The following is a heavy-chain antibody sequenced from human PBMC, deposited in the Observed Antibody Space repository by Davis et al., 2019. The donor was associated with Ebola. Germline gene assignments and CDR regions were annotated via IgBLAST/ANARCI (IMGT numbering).Heavy chain of an antibody. CDR1: GGSISSSGYY. Sequence: SETLSLTCTVSGGSISSSGYYWGWIRQPPGKGLEWIGSIYYSGSTYYNPSLKSRVTISVDTSKNQFSLTLSSVTAADTAVYYCARVPITIFGVAKRGFDPWGQGTLVTVSS. J-gene: IGHJ5*02. CDR2: IYYSGST. D-gene: IGHD3-3*01. CDR3: ARVPITIFGVAKRGFDP. V-gene: IGHV4-39*01.